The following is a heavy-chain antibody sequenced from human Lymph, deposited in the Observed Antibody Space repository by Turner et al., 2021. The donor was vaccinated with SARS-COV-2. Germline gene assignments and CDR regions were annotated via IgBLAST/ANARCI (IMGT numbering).Heavy chain of an antibody. CDR3: ATVLCTGRSCYYCGMDV. D-gene: IGHD2-8*02. CDR1: AYPFTDLS. CDR2: IDPEDSEI. Sequence: QIQLVQSGAAVKKRGASGKVSGKVSAYPFTDLSMHWVRQAPGKGLEWMGGIDPEDSEIIYAQTFQGRVTMTEDTSTDTAYMELSSLRSEDTAVYYCATVLCTGRSCYYCGMDVWGQGTPVTVSS. V-gene: IGHV1-24*01. J-gene: IGHJ6*02.